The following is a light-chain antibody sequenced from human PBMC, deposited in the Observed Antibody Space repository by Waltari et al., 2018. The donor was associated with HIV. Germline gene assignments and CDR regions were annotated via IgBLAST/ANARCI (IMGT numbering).Light chain of an antibody. CDR3: QAWERSSWV. Sequence: SYELTQPPSVSVSPGHTASITCSGDKLEDKYVCWYQQRPGQSPVLVIYQDSKRPSGIPERVAGSNSVNTATLTISGTQAMDEADYYGQAWERSSWVFGGGTKLTVL. CDR1: KLEDKY. V-gene: IGLV3-1*01. CDR2: QDS. J-gene: IGLJ3*02.